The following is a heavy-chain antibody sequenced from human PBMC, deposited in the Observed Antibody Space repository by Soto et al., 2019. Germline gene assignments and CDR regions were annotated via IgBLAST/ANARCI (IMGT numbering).Heavy chain of an antibody. J-gene: IGHJ5*02. Sequence: QVQLVQSGAEVKKPGASVKVSCKASGYTFTGYYMHWVRQAPGQGLEWMGWINPNSGGTNYAQKFQGWVTMTRDTSISTAYMELSRLRSDDTAVYYCARGGDLYCSGGSCYSWFDPWGKGTLVTVSS. CDR3: ARGGDLYCSGGSCYSWFDP. V-gene: IGHV1-2*04. D-gene: IGHD2-15*01. CDR1: GYTFTGYY. CDR2: INPNSGGT.